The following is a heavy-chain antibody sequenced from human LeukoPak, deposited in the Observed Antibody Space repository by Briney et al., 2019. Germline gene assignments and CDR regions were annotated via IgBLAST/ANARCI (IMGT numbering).Heavy chain of an antibody. Sequence: PGGSLRLSCAASGLTFSSYWVYWVRQAPGKGLVWVSRISGDGSSTSYADSVKGRFTISRDNAKSMLYLQMNSLRVEDTAVYYCASSSVAAAGSDYWGQGTLVTVS. J-gene: IGHJ4*02. CDR3: ASSSVAAAGSDY. V-gene: IGHV3-74*01. D-gene: IGHD6-13*01. CDR1: GLTFSSYW. CDR2: ISGDGSST.